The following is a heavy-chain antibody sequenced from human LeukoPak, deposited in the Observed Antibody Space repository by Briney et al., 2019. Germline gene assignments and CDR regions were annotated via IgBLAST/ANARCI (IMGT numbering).Heavy chain of an antibody. CDR3: ARDPKPDILTFGGPTGGYFDL. V-gene: IGHV1-69*10. J-gene: IGHJ4*02. CDR2: TIPVFNIA. CDR1: GYTFTSYA. Sequence: GASVKVSCKASGYTFTSYAINWVRQAPGQGLEWMGRTIPVFNIANYAQKFQGKVTITADKSTSTAYMELINLTSEDTAVYYCARDPKPDILTFGGPTGGYFDLRGQGTLVTVSS. D-gene: IGHD3-16*01.